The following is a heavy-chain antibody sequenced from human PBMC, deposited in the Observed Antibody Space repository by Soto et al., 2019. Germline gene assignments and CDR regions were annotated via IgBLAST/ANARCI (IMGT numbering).Heavy chain of an antibody. V-gene: IGHV3-23*01. CDR3: AKGRVYSSSSSRDYYYGMDV. Sequence: GGSLRLSCAASGFTFSSYAMSWVRQAPGKGLESVSAISGSGGSTYYADSVKGRFTISRDNSKNALYLQMNSLRAEDTAVYYCAKGRVYSSSSSRDYYYGMDVWRQGTTVTVSS. CDR2: ISGSGGST. CDR1: GFTFSSYA. D-gene: IGHD6-6*01. J-gene: IGHJ6*02.